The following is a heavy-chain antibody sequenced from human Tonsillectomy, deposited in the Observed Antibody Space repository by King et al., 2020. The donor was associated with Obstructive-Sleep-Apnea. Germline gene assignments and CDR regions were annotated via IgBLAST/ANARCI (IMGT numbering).Heavy chain of an antibody. CDR2: IIGTAYT. CDR1: GFTFINYA. Sequence: DVQLVESGGGLVQPGGALGLSCAASGFTFINYAMSWVRQAPGKGLEWVSSIIGTAYTHYSVFLTGRVSISRDHSKNTLYLQMSRLRAEDTAIYYCAKDQKRRPYPLAAAAIGKLDAFDIWGQGTMVTVSS. CDR3: AKDQKRRPYPLAAAAIGKLDAFDI. D-gene: IGHD6-13*01. V-gene: IGHV3-23*04. J-gene: IGHJ3*02.